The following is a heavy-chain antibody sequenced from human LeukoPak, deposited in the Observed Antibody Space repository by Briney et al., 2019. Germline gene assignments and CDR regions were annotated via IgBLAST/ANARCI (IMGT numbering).Heavy chain of an antibody. Sequence: PGGSLRLSCAASGFTFSSYAMSWVRQAPGKGLEWVSAISGSGGSTYYADAVKGRFTFSRDNSKNTLYLQMNSLRAEDTAVYYCAKVWGYSSSLSSGTYAFDYWGQGALVTASS. V-gene: IGHV3-23*01. J-gene: IGHJ4*02. CDR3: AKVWGYSSSLSSGTYAFDY. CDR2: ISGSGGST. D-gene: IGHD6-6*01. CDR1: GFTFSSYA.